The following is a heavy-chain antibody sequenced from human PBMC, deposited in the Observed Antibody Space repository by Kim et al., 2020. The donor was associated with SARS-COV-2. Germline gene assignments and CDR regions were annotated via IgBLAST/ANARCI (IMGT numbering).Heavy chain of an antibody. Sequence: ASVKVSCKASGYTFTSYGISWVRQAPGQGLEWMGWISAYNGNTNYAQKLQGRVTMTTDTSTSTAYMELRSLRSDDTPVYYCARAGGYFDWLGRQSYNWFDPWGQGTLVTVSS. D-gene: IGHD3-9*01. J-gene: IGHJ5*02. CDR3: ARAGGYFDWLGRQSYNWFDP. V-gene: IGHV1-18*04. CDR2: ISAYNGNT. CDR1: GYTFTSYG.